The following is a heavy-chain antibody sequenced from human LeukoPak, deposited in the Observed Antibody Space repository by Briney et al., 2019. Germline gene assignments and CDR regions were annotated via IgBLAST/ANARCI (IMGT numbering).Heavy chain of an antibody. Sequence: GGSLRLSCAASGFTFDDYAMHWVRQAPGRGLEWVSATTGSGDKLFYADSVKGRFTISRDNSKNTLYLQMNNLRAEDTAVYYCARYENGGIDYWGQGTLVTVSS. CDR1: GFTFDDYA. V-gene: IGHV3-23*01. CDR3: ARYENGGIDY. CDR2: TTGSGDKL. D-gene: IGHD2-15*01. J-gene: IGHJ4*02.